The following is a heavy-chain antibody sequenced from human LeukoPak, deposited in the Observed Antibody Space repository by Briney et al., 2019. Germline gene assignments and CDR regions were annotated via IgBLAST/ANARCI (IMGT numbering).Heavy chain of an antibody. CDR2: INHSGST. CDR3: ARSRRGVFDY. V-gene: IGHV4-34*01. Sequence: PSVTLSLTCAVYGGSFSGYYWSWIRQPPGKGLEWIGEINHSGSTNYNPSLKSRVTISVDTSKNQFSLKLSSVTAADTAVYYCARSRRGVFDYWGQGTLVTVSS. J-gene: IGHJ4*02. CDR1: GGSFSGYY.